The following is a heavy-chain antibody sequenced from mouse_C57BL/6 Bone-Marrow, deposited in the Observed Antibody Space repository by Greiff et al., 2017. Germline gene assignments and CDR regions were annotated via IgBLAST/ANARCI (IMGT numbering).Heavy chain of an antibody. J-gene: IGHJ2*01. CDR1: GFTFSSYA. V-gene: IGHV5-4*01. D-gene: IGHD1-1*01. Sequence: EVKLVESGGGLVKPGGSLKLSCAASGFTFSSYAMSWVRQTPEKRLEWVATISDGGSYTYYPDNVKGRFTISRDNAKNNLYLQMSHLKSEDTAMYYCARDPYYYGTLYFDYWGQGTTLTVAS. CDR2: ISDGGSYT. CDR3: ARDPYYYGTLYFDY.